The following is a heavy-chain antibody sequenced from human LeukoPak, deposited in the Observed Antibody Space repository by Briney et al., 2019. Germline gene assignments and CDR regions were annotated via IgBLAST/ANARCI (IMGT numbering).Heavy chain of an antibody. Sequence: SETLSLTCTVSGGSISSSSYYWGWIRQPPGKGLEWIGSIYYSGSTYYNPSLKSRVTISVDTSKNQFSLKLSSVTAADTAVYCCARGLPQLVPARGFDYWGQGTLVTVSS. CDR1: GGSISSSSYY. D-gene: IGHD6-6*01. CDR2: IYYSGST. CDR3: ARGLPQLVPARGFDY. V-gene: IGHV4-39*07. J-gene: IGHJ4*02.